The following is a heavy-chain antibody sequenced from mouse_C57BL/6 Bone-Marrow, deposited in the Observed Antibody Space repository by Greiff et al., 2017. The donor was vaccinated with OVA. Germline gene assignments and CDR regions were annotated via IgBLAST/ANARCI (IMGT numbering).Heavy chain of an antibody. CDR1: GFTFSDYY. V-gene: IGHV5-16*01. J-gene: IGHJ3*01. D-gene: IGHD2-4*01. Sequence: EVHLVESEGGLVQPGSSMKLSCTASGFTFSDYYMAWVRQVPEKGLEWVANINYDGSSTYYLDSLKSRFIISRDNAKNILYLQMSSLKSEDTATYYCESLYYDYAWFAYWGQGTLVTVSA. CDR3: ESLYYDYAWFAY. CDR2: INYDGSST.